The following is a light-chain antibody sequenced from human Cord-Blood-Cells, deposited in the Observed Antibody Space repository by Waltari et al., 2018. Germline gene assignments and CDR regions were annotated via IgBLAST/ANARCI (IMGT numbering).Light chain of an antibody. CDR3: QQYNNWPSWT. CDR2: GAS. V-gene: IGKV3-15*01. J-gene: IGKJ1*01. CDR1: QSVGSN. Sequence: EIVMTQSPATLSVSPGERATLSCRASQSVGSNFAWYQQKPGQAPRRLIYGASTRATGIPARFSGSGSGTEFTLTISSLQSEDFAVYYCQQYNNWPSWTFGQGTKVEIK.